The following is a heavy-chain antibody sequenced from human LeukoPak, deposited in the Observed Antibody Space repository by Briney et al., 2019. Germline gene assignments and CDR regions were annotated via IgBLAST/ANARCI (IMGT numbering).Heavy chain of an antibody. CDR2: INPNSGGT. CDR1: GYTFTGYY. D-gene: IGHD4-17*01. Sequence: ASVKVSCKASGYTFTGYYMHWVRQAPGQGLEWMGWINPNSGGTNYAQKFQGRVTMTRDTSISTAYMELSRLRSDDTAVYYCARAPVRIRVGNWFDPWGQGTLVTVSS. J-gene: IGHJ5*02. V-gene: IGHV1-2*02. CDR3: ARAPVRIRVGNWFDP.